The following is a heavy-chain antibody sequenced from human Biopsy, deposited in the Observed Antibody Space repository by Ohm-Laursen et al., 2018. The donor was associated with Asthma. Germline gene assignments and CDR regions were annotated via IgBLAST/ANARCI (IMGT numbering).Heavy chain of an antibody. Sequence: ASVKVSCKTSGYTFNRVGTTWVRQAPGQGLEWMGWISVYNGNTKVAQKLQDRVTMITDTSTSTAYMELRSLRSDDTAVYFCARAVDYSHYYGIDVWGQGTTVTVS. CDR3: ARAVDYSHYYGIDV. J-gene: IGHJ6*02. CDR1: GYTFNRVG. CDR2: ISVYNGNT. D-gene: IGHD3-10*01. V-gene: IGHV1-18*01.